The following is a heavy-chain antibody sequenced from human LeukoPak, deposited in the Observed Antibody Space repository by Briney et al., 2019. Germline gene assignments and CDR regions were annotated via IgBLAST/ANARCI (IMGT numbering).Heavy chain of an antibody. CDR1: GGSISSGGYS. Sequence: ASQTLSLTCAVSGGSISSGGYSWSWIRQPPGKGLEWIGYIYHSGSTYYNPSLKSRVTISVDTSKNQFSLKLSSVTAADTAVYYCARYLRSTVPPRRTSQMINPTPNYYYYYMDVWGKGTTVTVSS. D-gene: IGHD2-2*01. CDR3: ARYLRSTVPPRRTSQMINPTPNYYYYYMDV. CDR2: IYHSGST. J-gene: IGHJ6*03. V-gene: IGHV4-30-2*01.